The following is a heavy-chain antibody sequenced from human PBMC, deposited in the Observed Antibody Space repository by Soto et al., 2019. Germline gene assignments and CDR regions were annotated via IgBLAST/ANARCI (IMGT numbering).Heavy chain of an antibody. CDR2: INTYNGNT. J-gene: IGHJ6*02. V-gene: IGHV1-18*01. CDR3: AMVDVYVTPSPPHV. D-gene: IGHD3-16*01. Sequence: QVQLVQSGAEVKNPGASVKVSCKASGYTFTRYGIGWARQAPGQGLEWMGWINTYNGNTNYAQNVQGRVTLTTDTSTSTAYMELRSLRSNDPAIYYCAMVDVYVTPSPPHVWGQGTTVIVSS. CDR1: GYTFTRYG.